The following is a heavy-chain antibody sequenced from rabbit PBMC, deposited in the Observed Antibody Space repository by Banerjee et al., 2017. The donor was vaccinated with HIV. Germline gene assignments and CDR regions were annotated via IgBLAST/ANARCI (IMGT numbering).Heavy chain of an antibody. CDR1: GFSFSSSYY. Sequence: QEQLEESGGDLVKPEGSLTLTCTASGFSFSSSYYMCWVRQAPGKGLEWIACIDAGSSGSTYYASWAKGRFTISKTSSTTVTLQMTSLTAADTATYFCARDDRYAGDGYASFNLWGPGTLVTVS. CDR2: IDAGSSGST. V-gene: IGHV1S45*01. CDR3: ARDDRYAGDGYASFNL. J-gene: IGHJ4*01. D-gene: IGHD4-2*01.